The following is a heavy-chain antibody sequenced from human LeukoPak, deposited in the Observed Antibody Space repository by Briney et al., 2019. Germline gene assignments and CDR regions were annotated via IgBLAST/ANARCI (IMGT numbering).Heavy chain of an antibody. Sequence: GASVKVSCKASGYTFIDFYIHWVRQAPGQGLEWMGWINTNTGNPTYAQGFTGRFVFSLDTSVSTAYLQISSLKAEDTAVYYCARGRFLEWLLTLHHPTDWFDPWGQGTLVTVSS. D-gene: IGHD3-3*01. CDR3: ARGRFLEWLLTLHHPTDWFDP. J-gene: IGHJ5*02. CDR1: GYTFIDFY. CDR2: INTNTGNP. V-gene: IGHV7-4-1*02.